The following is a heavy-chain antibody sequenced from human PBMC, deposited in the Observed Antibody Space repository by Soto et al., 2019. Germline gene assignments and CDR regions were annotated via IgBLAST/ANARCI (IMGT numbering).Heavy chain of an antibody. CDR1: GYTFSDYG. D-gene: IGHD4-17*01. Sequence: QVQLVQSGGEVKMPGASVKVSCKASGYTFSDYGMSWVRQAPGQGLEWMGWISAYNGDTNYAQTFQGRVTMTTDTSTNTAYMELRSLRSDDTAVYYCARGSYGDYKFWGQGTLVTVSS. J-gene: IGHJ4*02. CDR3: ARGSYGDYKF. CDR2: ISAYNGDT. V-gene: IGHV1-18*01.